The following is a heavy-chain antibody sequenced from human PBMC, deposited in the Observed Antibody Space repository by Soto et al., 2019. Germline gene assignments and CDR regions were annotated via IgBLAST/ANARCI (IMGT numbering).Heavy chain of an antibody. CDR1: GGTFSSYA. J-gene: IGHJ5*02. D-gene: IGHD3-22*01. CDR2: IIPIFGTA. Sequence: SVKVSCKASGGTFSSYAISWVRQAPGQGLEWMGGIIPIFGTANYAQKFQGRVTITADESTSTAYMELSSLRSEDTAVYYCARDDSRPYNWFDPWGQGTLVTVSS. V-gene: IGHV1-69*13. CDR3: ARDDSRPYNWFDP.